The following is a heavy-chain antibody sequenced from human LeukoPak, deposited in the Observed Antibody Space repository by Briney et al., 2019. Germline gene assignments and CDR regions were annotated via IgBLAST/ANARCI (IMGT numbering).Heavy chain of an antibody. Sequence: GGSLRLSCAASGFTFSSYGMHWARQAPGKGLEWVAVISYDGSNKYYADSVKGRFTISRDNSKNTLYLQMNSLRAEDTAVYYCAKDPASGYDFWSGYSYGMDVWGQGTTVTVSS. CDR3: AKDPASGYDFWSGYSYGMDV. J-gene: IGHJ6*02. D-gene: IGHD3-3*01. V-gene: IGHV3-30*18. CDR2: ISYDGSNK. CDR1: GFTFSSYG.